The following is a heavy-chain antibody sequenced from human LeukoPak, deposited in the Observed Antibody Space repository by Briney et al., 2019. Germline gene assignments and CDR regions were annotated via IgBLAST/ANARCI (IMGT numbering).Heavy chain of an antibody. CDR1: GYTFTGYY. CDR2: ISAYNGNT. Sequence: ASVKVSCKASGYTFTGYYMHWVRQAPGQGLEWMGWISAYNGNTNYAQKLQGRVTMTTDTSTSTAYMELRSLRSDDTAVYYCARGQGEYYDFWSGYPDWGQGTLVTVSS. J-gene: IGHJ4*02. CDR3: ARGQGEYYDFWSGYPD. V-gene: IGHV1-18*04. D-gene: IGHD3-3*01.